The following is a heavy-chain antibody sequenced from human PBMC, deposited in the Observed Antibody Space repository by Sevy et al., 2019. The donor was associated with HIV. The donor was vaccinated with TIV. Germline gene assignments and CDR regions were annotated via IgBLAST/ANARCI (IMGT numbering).Heavy chain of an antibody. D-gene: IGHD6-13*01. CDR1: GFTFSYDG. Sequence: GGSLRLSCAASGFTFSYDGLSWARQAPGKGLEWVSSISSSSSYIYYADSVQGRFTISRDNAKNSLYLQMSSLGAEDTAVYYCARHRIATAGNSYYFDLRGQGTLVTVSS. V-gene: IGHV3-21*01. J-gene: IGHJ4*02. CDR2: ISSSSSYI. CDR3: ARHRIATAGNSYYFDL.